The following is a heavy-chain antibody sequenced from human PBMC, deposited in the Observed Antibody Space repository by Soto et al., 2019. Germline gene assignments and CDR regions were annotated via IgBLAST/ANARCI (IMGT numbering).Heavy chain of an antibody. CDR1: GDSISSGGYF. Sequence: QVQLQESGPGLVKPSQTLSLTCTVSGDSISSGGYFCNWIRQHPGKGLEWIGYIYYSGSTDYHPSLKSRVTISVDTSKNQFSLKLSSVTAADTAVYYCARGPGIWGQGTLVTVSS. J-gene: IGHJ4*02. CDR3: ARGPGI. V-gene: IGHV4-31*03. CDR2: IYYSGST.